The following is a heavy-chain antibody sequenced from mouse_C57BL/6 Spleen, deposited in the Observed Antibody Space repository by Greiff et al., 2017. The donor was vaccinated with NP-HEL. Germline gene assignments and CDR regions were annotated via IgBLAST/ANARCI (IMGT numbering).Heavy chain of an antibody. CDR2: IHPNSGST. J-gene: IGHJ3*01. D-gene: IGHD1-1*01. Sequence: QVQLQQPGAELVKPGASVQLSCKASGYTFTSYWMHWVKQRPGQGLEWIGMIHPNSGSTNYNEKFKSKATLTVDKSSSTAYMQLSSLTSEDSAVYYCANYGSSYGWFAYWGQGTLVTVSA. V-gene: IGHV1-64*01. CDR3: ANYGSSYGWFAY. CDR1: GYTFTSYW.